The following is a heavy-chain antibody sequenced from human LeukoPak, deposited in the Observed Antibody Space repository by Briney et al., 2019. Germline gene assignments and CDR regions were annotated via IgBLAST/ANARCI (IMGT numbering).Heavy chain of an antibody. Sequence: PGRPLRLSCAASGFTFSSYGMHWVRQAPGKGLEWVAVISYDGSNKYYADSVKGRFTISRDSSKNTLYLHMNSLRAEDTAVYYCAKARGYSGYDYDWGGFDYWGQGTLVTVSS. J-gene: IGHJ4*02. CDR3: AKARGYSGYDYDWGGFDY. V-gene: IGHV3-30*18. CDR2: ISYDGSNK. CDR1: GFTFSSYG. D-gene: IGHD5-12*01.